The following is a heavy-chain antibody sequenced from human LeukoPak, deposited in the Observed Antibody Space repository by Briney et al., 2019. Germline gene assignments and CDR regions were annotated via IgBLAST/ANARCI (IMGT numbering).Heavy chain of an antibody. CDR1: GFSFSSYE. Sequence: GGSLRLSCAASGFSFSSYEMNWVRQAPGKGLVWVSRINSDGSSTRYADSVKGRFTISRDNAKNTLYLQMNSLRAEDTAVYYCARVDGYSGYDSYYGMDVWGQGTTVTVSS. CDR2: INSDGSST. D-gene: IGHD5-12*01. CDR3: ARVDGYSGYDSYYGMDV. J-gene: IGHJ6*02. V-gene: IGHV3-74*01.